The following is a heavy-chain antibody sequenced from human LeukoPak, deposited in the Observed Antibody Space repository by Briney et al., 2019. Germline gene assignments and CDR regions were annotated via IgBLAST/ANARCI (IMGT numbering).Heavy chain of an antibody. V-gene: IGHV3-23*01. CDR3: AKTEGGYSHFDY. CDR1: GFTFSSYA. J-gene: IGHJ4*02. Sequence: GGSLRLSCAASGFTFSSYAMSWVRQAPGKGLEWVSAISGSGGSTYHADSVKGRFTISRDISKNTLYLQMNSLRAEDTAVYYCAKTEGGYSHFDYWGQGTLVTVSS. D-gene: IGHD3-22*01. CDR2: ISGSGGST.